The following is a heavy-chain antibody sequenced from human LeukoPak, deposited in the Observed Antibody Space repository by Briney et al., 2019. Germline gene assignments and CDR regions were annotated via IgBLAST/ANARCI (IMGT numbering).Heavy chain of an antibody. D-gene: IGHD3-10*01. CDR3: ARATYYYGSGSYFKDFYYYYGMDV. CDR1: GFTFSSYS. CDR2: ISSSSSYI. J-gene: IGHJ6*02. V-gene: IGHV3-21*01. Sequence: PGGSLRLSCAASGFTFSSYSMNWVRQAPGKGLEWVSSISSSSSYIYYADSVKGRFTISRDNAKNSLYLQMNGLRAEDTAVYYCARATYYYGSGSYFKDFYYYYGMDVWGQGTTVTVSS.